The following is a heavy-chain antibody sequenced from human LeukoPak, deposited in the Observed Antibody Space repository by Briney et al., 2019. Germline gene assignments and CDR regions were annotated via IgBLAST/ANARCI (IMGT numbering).Heavy chain of an antibody. J-gene: IGHJ4*02. CDR3: ARGSPTYLEWLSTFDY. CDR1: GGSISSGSYY. V-gene: IGHV4-61*02. D-gene: IGHD3-3*01. Sequence: SETLSLTCTVSGGSISSGSYYWSWIRQPAGKGLEWIGRIYTSGSTNYNPSLKGRVTISVDTSKNQFSLKLSSVTAADTAVYYCARGSPTYLEWLSTFDYWGQGTLVTVSS. CDR2: IYTSGST.